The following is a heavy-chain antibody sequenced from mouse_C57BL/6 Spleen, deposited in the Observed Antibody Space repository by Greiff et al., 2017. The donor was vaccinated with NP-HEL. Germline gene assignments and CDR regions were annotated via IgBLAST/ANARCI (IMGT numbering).Heavy chain of an antibody. CDR1: GYTFTSYW. CDR3: ARGASYRNDGFAY. D-gene: IGHD2-14*01. CDR2: IYPGSGST. Sequence: QVQLQQPGAELVKPGASVKMSCKASGYTFTSYWITWVKPRPGQGLEWIGDIYPGSGSTNYNEKFKSKATLTVDTSSSTADMQLSSRTSEDSTVYYCARGASYRNDGFAYWGQGPLVTVSA. V-gene: IGHV1-55*01. J-gene: IGHJ3*01.